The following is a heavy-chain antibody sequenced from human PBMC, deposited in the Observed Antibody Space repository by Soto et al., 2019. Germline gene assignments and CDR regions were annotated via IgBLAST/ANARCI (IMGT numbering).Heavy chain of an antibody. Sequence: QVQLVQSGAEVKKPGSSVKVSCKASGGTFSSYTISWVRQAPGQGLEWMGRIIPILGIANYAQKFQGRVTITADKSTSTADMDLSSLRSEDTAVYYCAIDGSGWTNGFDPWGQGTLVTVAS. CDR2: IIPILGIA. CDR3: AIDGSGWTNGFDP. D-gene: IGHD6-19*01. V-gene: IGHV1-69*08. CDR1: GGTFSSYT. J-gene: IGHJ5*02.